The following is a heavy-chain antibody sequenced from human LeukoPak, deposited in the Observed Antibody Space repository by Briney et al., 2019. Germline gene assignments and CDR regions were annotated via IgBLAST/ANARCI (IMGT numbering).Heavy chain of an antibody. CDR1: GGSISSSSYY. V-gene: IGHV4-39*07. CDR3: ARVGGDCGDSYDSFFDY. J-gene: IGHJ4*02. D-gene: IGHD4-17*01. Sequence: SETLSLTCTVSGGSISSSSYYWGWIRQPPGKGLEWIGSIFYSGSTYYNPSLKSRVTVSLDTSKNQFSLKLSSVTAADTAVYYCARVGGDCGDSYDSFFDYWGQGTLVTVSS. CDR2: IFYSGST.